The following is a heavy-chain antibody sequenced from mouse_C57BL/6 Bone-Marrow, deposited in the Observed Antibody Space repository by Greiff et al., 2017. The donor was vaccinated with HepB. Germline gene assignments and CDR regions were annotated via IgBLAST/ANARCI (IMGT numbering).Heavy chain of an antibody. Sequence: QVQLQQSGAELVKPGASVKLSCKASGYTFTEYTIHWVKQRSGQGLEWIGWFYPGSGSIKYNEKFKDKATLTADKSSSTVYMELSRLTSEDSAVYFCARDETDSYYYGSSPFAYWGQGTLVTVSA. V-gene: IGHV1-62-2*01. CDR1: GYTFTEYT. CDR3: ARDETDSYYYGSSPFAY. D-gene: IGHD1-1*01. CDR2: FYPGSGSI. J-gene: IGHJ3*01.